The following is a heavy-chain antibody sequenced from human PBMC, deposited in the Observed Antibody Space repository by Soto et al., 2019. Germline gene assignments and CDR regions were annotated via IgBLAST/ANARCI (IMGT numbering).Heavy chain of an antibody. D-gene: IGHD1-26*01. Sequence: VQLVESGGGVVQPGRSLRLSCAASGFTFSSYAMHWVRQAPGKGLEWVAVISYDGSNKYYADSVKGRFTISRDNSKNTLYLQMNSLRAEDTAVYYCARDSYSGSRWGQGTLVTVSS. CDR2: ISYDGSNK. CDR3: ARDSYSGSR. CDR1: GFTFSSYA. J-gene: IGHJ4*02. V-gene: IGHV3-30-3*01.